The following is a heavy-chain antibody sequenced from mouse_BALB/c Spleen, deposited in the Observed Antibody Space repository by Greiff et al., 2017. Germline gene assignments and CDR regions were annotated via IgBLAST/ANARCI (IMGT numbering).Heavy chain of an antibody. CDR3: ARRDWDEGIDY. CDR2: ISSGSSTI. J-gene: IGHJ2*01. V-gene: IGHV5-17*02. D-gene: IGHD4-1*01. CDR1: GFTFSSFG. Sequence: EVKLVESGGGLVQPGGSRKLSCAASGFTFSSFGMHWVRQATEKGLEWVAYISSGSSTIYYADTVKGRFTISRDNPKNTLFLQMTSLRSEDTAMYYCARRDWDEGIDYWGQGTTLTVSS.